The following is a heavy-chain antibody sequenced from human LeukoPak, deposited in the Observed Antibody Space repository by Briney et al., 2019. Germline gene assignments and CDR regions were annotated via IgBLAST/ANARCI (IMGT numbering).Heavy chain of an antibody. V-gene: IGHV1-8*01. CDR2: MNPNSGNA. CDR3: ANELGPIAAAGNY. D-gene: IGHD6-13*01. CDR1: GYTFTSYD. J-gene: IGHJ4*02. Sequence: ASVKVSCKASGYTFTSYDINWVRQATGQGLEWMGWMNPNSGNAGYAQKFQGRVTMTRNTSISTAYMELNSLRAEDTAVYYCANELGPIAAAGNYWGQGTLVTVSS.